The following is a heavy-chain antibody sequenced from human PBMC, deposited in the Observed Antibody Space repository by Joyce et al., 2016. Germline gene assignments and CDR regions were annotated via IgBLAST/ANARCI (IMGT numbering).Heavy chain of an antibody. CDR3: ARERNFGDLSFDP. Sequence: QVQLVQSGAEVKKPGASVKVSCKASGYTFTSYDINWVRQATGKGLEWMAWMKPNSGNTGYAQKFQGRVTMTWNTSISTAYMEVSSLRSEDTAIYYCARERNFGDLSFDPWGQGTLVTVSS. D-gene: IGHD4-17*01. CDR2: MKPNSGNT. V-gene: IGHV1-8*01. CDR1: GYTFTSYD. J-gene: IGHJ5*02.